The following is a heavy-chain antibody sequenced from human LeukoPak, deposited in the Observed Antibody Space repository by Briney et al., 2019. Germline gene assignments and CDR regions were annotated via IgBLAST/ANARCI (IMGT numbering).Heavy chain of an antibody. CDR1: GGSISSYY. J-gene: IGHJ6*02. Sequence: SETLSLTCTVSGGSISSYYWSWIRQPPGKGLEWIAYISDIGSINYNPSLKSRVTISLDTSKNRFSLKLSSVTAADTAVYYCARLAVAGAYYYYGMDVWGQGTTVTVSS. CDR2: ISDIGSI. V-gene: IGHV4-59*01. CDR3: ARLAVAGAYYYYGMDV. D-gene: IGHD6-19*01.